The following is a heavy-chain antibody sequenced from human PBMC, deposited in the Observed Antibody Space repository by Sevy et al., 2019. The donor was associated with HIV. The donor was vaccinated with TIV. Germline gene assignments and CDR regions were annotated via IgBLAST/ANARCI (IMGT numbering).Heavy chain of an antibody. CDR3: AKKEGRCSGGSCYFFNWFDP. CDR1: GFTFSSYG. J-gene: IGHJ5*02. V-gene: IGHV3-30*18. Sequence: GGSLRLSCAASGFTFSSYGMHWVRQAPGKGLEWVAVISYDGSNKYYADSVKGRFTISRHNSKKTLYLQMNSLRAEDTAGYYCAKKEGRCSGGSCYFFNWFDPWGQGTLVTVSS. CDR2: ISYDGSNK. D-gene: IGHD2-15*01.